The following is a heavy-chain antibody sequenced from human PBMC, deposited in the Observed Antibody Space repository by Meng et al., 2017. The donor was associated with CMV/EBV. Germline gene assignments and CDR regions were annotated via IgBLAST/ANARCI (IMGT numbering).Heavy chain of an antibody. V-gene: IGHV3-15*01. CDR2: IKSKTDGGTT. CDR1: GFTFSSYA. J-gene: IGHJ6*02. D-gene: IGHD6-13*01. Sequence: GGSLRLSCAASGFTFSSYAMHWVRQAPGKGLEWVGRIKSKTDGGTTDYAAPVKGRFTISRDDSKNTLYLQMNSLKTEDTAVYYCTACSSSWPRLYYYYYYGMDVWGQGTTVTVSS. CDR3: TACSSSWPRLYYYYYYGMDV.